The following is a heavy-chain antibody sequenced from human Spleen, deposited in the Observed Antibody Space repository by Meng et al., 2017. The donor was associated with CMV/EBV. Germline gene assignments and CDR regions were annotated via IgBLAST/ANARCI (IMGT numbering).Heavy chain of an antibody. Sequence: QLQLQESGPGLVRPSETLSLTCTVSGGSISSSSYYWAWIRQPPGKGLEWIGGIFYTGTTYYKPSLKSRVTISVDTSKNQFSLKLSSVTAADTAVYYCIRETTGSSSSYWGQGTLVTSPQ. CDR3: IRETTGSSSSY. D-gene: IGHD6-6*01. V-gene: IGHV4-39*07. J-gene: IGHJ4*02. CDR1: GGSISSSSYY. CDR2: IFYTGTT.